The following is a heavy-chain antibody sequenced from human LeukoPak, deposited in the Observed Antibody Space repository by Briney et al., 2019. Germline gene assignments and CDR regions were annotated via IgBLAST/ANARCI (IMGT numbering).Heavy chain of an antibody. CDR2: MNPNSGNT. Sequence: ASVKVSCKASGYTFTSYDINWVRQATGQGLEWMGWMNPNSGNTGYAQKFQGRVTITRNTSISTAYMELSSLRSEDTAVYYCAREGPTIFGVVIIRDHAFDIWGQGTMVTVSS. CDR3: AREGPTIFGVVIIRDHAFDI. D-gene: IGHD3-3*01. J-gene: IGHJ3*02. CDR1: GYTFTSYD. V-gene: IGHV1-8*03.